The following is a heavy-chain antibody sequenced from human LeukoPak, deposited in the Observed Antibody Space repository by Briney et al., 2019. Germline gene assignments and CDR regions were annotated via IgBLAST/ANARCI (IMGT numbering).Heavy chain of an antibody. CDR3: AREYGLWFGDYWYFDL. CDR1: GGSFSGYY. V-gene: IGHV4-34*01. Sequence: SETLSLTCAVYGGSFSGYYWSWIRQPPGKGLEWIGEINHSGSTNYNPSLKSRVTISVDTSKNQFSLKQSSVNAADTAVYYCAREYGLWFGDYWYFDLWGRGALVTVSS. J-gene: IGHJ2*01. D-gene: IGHD3-10*01. CDR2: INHSGST.